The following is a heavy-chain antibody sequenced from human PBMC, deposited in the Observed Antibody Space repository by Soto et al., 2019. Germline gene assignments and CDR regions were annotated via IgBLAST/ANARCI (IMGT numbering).Heavy chain of an antibody. J-gene: IGHJ5*02. Sequence: SETLSLTCAVSGGSISSSNHYWDWIRQPPGKGPEWIGRIYYSGSTYYNPSLKSRVTISVDTSKNQFSLKLSSVTAADTAVYYCARADIVVVPAAIVSAWFDPWGQGTLVTVSS. CDR2: IYYSGST. CDR3: ARADIVVVPAAIVSAWFDP. V-gene: IGHV4-39*07. CDR1: GGSISSSNHY. D-gene: IGHD2-2*01.